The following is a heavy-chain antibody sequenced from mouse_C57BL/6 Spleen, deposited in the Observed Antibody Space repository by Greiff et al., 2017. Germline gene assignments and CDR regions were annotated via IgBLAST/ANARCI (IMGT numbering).Heavy chain of an antibody. CDR1: GYTFTDYE. CDR2: IDPETGGT. Sequence: VQLVESGAELVRPRASVTLSCKASGYTFTDYEMHWVKQTPVHGLEWIGAIDPETGGTAYNQKFKGKAILTADKSSSTAYMELRSLTSEDSAFYYCTSYGSSYPYYYAMDYWGQGTSVTVSS. V-gene: IGHV1-15*01. D-gene: IGHD1-1*01. J-gene: IGHJ4*01. CDR3: TSYGSSYPYYYAMDY.